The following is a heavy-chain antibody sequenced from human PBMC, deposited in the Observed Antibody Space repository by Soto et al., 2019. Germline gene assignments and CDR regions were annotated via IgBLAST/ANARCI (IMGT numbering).Heavy chain of an antibody. CDR3: ARWGDVVIIPAARVRAFDI. D-gene: IGHD2-2*01. CDR1: GGSISDYY. CDR2: VHSSGLT. J-gene: IGHJ3*02. Sequence: QVELQESGPGLVKPSETLSLTCTVSGGSISDYYWAWIRQPPGKGLEWIAYVHSSGLTNYNPSLKCRVTMSIDTSRNQFSLNLNSVTAADTAVYYWARWGDVVIIPAARVRAFDIWGQGTMVTVSS. V-gene: IGHV4-59*01.